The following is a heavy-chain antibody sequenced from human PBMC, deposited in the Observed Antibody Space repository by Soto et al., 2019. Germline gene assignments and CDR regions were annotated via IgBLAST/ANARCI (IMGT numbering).Heavy chain of an antibody. CDR2: IIPILGIA. D-gene: IGHD6-19*01. Sequence: ASVKVSCKASGGTFSSYTISWVRQAPGQGLEWMGRIIPILGIANYAQKFQGRVTITADKSTSTAYMELSSLRSEDTAVYYCARDSHYSSGWYDWFDPWGRGTLVPVSS. V-gene: IGHV1-69*04. CDR1: GGTFSSYT. J-gene: IGHJ5*02. CDR3: ARDSHYSSGWYDWFDP.